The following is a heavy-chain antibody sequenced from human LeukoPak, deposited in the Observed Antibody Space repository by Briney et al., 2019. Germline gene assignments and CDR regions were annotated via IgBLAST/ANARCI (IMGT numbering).Heavy chain of an antibody. CDR2: INSDGSST. CDR1: GFTFSSYW. D-gene: IGHD2-21*01. J-gene: IGHJ4*02. Sequence: PGGSLRLSCAASGFTFSSYWMHWVRQAPGKGLVWVSRINSDGSSTSYADSVKGRFTISRDNAKNTLYLQMNSLRAEDTAVYYCARAGPGGCYYYWGQGTLVTVSS. CDR3: ARAGPGGCYYY. V-gene: IGHV3-74*01.